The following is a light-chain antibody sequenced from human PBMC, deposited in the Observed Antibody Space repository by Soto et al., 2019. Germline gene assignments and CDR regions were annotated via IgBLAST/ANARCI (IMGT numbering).Light chain of an antibody. CDR3: QQYNNWLT. V-gene: IGKV3-15*01. CDR2: GAS. J-gene: IGKJ4*01. Sequence: EIVMTQSPATLSVSPGERATLSCRASQSVNSNLAWYQQKPGQAPRLLIYGASTRATGIPARFSGSGSVTEFTLTISSLQSEDFAVYYCQQYNNWLTFGGGTKVEIK. CDR1: QSVNSN.